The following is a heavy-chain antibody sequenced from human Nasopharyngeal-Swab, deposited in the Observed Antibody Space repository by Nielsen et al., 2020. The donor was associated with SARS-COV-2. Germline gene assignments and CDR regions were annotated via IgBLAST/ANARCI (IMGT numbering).Heavy chain of an antibody. D-gene: IGHD5-12*01. V-gene: IGHV4-61*01. CDR3: ARESGGDSGWFDP. Sequence: GSLRLSCTVSGGSISSSSYYWGWIRQPPGKGLEWIGYIYYSGSTNYNPSLKSRVTISVDTSKNQFSLKLSSVTAADTAVYYCARESGGDSGWFDPWGQGTLVTVSS. CDR2: IYYSGST. CDR1: GGSISSSSYY. J-gene: IGHJ5*02.